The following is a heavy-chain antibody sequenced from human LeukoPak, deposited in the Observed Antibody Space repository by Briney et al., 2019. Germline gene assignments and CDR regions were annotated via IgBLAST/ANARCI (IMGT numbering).Heavy chain of an antibody. J-gene: IGHJ1*01. CDR3: ATTVSGYISSWPEYFQH. CDR1: GGSISSGDYY. CDR2: IYYSGST. Sequence: SQTLSLTCTVSGGSISSGDYYWSWIRQPPGKGLEWIGYIYYSGSTYYNPSLKSRVTISVDTSKNQFSLKLSSVTAADTAVYYCATTVSGYISSWPEYFQHWGQGTLVDVSS. V-gene: IGHV4-30-4*08. D-gene: IGHD6-13*01.